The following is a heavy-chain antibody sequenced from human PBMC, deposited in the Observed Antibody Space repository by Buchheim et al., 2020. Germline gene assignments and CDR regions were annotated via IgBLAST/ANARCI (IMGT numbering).Heavy chain of an antibody. Sequence: QLQLQESGPGLVKPSETLSLTCTVSGGSISSSSYYWGWIRQPPGKGLVWIGSIYYSGSTYYNPSLKSRVTISVDTSKNQFSLKLSSVTAADTAVYYCARLTQWLVNYFDYWGQGTL. V-gene: IGHV4-39*01. CDR1: GGSISSSSYY. CDR3: ARLTQWLVNYFDY. D-gene: IGHD6-19*01. CDR2: IYYSGST. J-gene: IGHJ4*02.